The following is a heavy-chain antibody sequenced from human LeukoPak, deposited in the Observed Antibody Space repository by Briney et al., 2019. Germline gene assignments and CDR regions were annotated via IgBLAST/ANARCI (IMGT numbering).Heavy chain of an antibody. Sequence: GGSLRLSCAASGFTFSSYWMHWVRHAPGKGLVWVSRISTDGSSTNSAYSVKGRFTISRDNAKNTLYLQMNSLRAEDTAVYYCVREYSSSSGRAFDIWGQGTMVTVSP. CDR1: GFTFSSYW. D-gene: IGHD6-6*01. CDR2: ISTDGSST. V-gene: IGHV3-74*01. CDR3: VREYSSSSGRAFDI. J-gene: IGHJ3*02.